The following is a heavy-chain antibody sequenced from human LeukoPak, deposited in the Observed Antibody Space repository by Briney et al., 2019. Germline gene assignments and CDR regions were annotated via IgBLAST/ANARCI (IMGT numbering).Heavy chain of an antibody. CDR2: ISGSDGRS. CDR1: GFTFRNYA. J-gene: IGHJ4*02. CDR3: AKTAGSNWSFDY. V-gene: IGHV3-23*01. D-gene: IGHD6-13*01. Sequence: GGSLRLSCAASGFTFRNYAMSWVRQAPGKGLEWVSAISGSDGRSYYADSVKGRFTTSRDNSKNTLWLQMNSLRAEDAAVYYCAKTAGSNWSFDYWGQGTLVTVSS.